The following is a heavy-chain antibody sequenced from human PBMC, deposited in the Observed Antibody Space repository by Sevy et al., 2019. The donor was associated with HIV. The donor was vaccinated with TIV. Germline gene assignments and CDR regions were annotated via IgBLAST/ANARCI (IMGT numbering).Heavy chain of an antibody. CDR3: AREAFCTSSSCYTRYGMDV. J-gene: IGHJ6*02. Sequence: GGSLRLSCAASGFTVSTTYMTWVRQAPGKGLEWVSTICSDGTTYFADSVKGRFTISRDNSMNTVYLQMNSLRAEDTAIYYCAREAFCTSSSCYTRYGMDVWDQGTTVTVSS. D-gene: IGHD2-2*02. V-gene: IGHV3-53*01. CDR2: ICSDGTT. CDR1: GFTVSTTY.